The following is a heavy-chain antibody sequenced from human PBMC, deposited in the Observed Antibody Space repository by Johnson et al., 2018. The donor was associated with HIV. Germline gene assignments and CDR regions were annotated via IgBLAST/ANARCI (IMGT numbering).Heavy chain of an antibody. Sequence: QVQLVESGGGVVQPGRSLRLSCAASGFTFSSYAMSWVRQAPGKGLEWVAVISYDGSNKYYADSVKGRFTISRDNSKNTLYLQMNSLRAEDTAVYYCARDRGGTRGAFDIWGQGTMVTVSS. CDR1: GFTFSSYA. CDR2: ISYDGSNK. J-gene: IGHJ3*02. CDR3: ARDRGGTRGAFDI. D-gene: IGHD1-1*01. V-gene: IGHV3-30-3*01.